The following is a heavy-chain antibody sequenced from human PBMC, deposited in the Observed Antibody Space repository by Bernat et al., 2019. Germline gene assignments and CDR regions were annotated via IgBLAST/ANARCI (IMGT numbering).Heavy chain of an antibody. D-gene: IGHD3-16*02. Sequence: QVQLVESGGGVVQPGRSLRLSCAASGFTFSICAMHWVRQAPGMGLQWVAVIWFDGSDKYYADSVKGRFTICRDNSRNTLYLQLNSLRAEDTAVYYYASGGVIPSFPSDRWGQGTLVTVSS. CDR3: ASGGVIPSFPSDR. V-gene: IGHV3-33*01. J-gene: IGHJ5*02. CDR1: GFTFSICA. CDR2: IWFDGSDK.